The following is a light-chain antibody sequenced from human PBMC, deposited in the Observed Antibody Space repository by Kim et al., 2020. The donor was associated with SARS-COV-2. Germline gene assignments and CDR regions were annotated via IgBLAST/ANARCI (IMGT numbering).Light chain of an antibody. CDR2: DAS. J-gene: IGKJ3*01. CDR3: QQYVNLPFT. V-gene: IGKV1-33*01. Sequence: DIQMTQSPSSLSASVGDRVTITCQASQDISNYLNWYQQKPGKAPKLLIYDASNLETGVPSRFSGSGSVTDFTFTISSLQPEDIATYYCQQYVNLPFTFGPGTKVDIK. CDR1: QDISNY.